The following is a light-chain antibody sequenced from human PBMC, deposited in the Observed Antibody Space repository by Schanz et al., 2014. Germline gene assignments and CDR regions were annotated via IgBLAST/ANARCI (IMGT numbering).Light chain of an antibody. V-gene: IGKV3-15*01. J-gene: IGKJ1*01. CDR2: GAS. CDR3: QQYGSSPRT. Sequence: EIVMTQSPATLSVSPGERATLSCRASQSVTNNLAWYQQKPGQAPRLLINGASTRATGIPARFSGSGSGTXFNLTISSLQSEDFAVYYCQQYGSSPRTFGRGTKVEIK. CDR1: QSVTNN.